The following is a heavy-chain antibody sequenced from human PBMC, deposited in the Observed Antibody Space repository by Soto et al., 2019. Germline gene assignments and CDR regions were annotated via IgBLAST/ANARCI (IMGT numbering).Heavy chain of an antibody. CDR3: ARNRAPRGWSYLDL. V-gene: IGHV1-69*13. Sequence: SVKVSCKAFGGSFSDYAISWVRQALGQGLEWMGGIIPIFGTPNYAQKFQDRVTFTAHESTNTAYMELSRLTSEDTAVYYCARNRAPRGWSYLDLWGQGTQVTVSS. J-gene: IGHJ4*02. CDR2: IIPIFGTP. D-gene: IGHD2-15*01. CDR1: GGSFSDYA.